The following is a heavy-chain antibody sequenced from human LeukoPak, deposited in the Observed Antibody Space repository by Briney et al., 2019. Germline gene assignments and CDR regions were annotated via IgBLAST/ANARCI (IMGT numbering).Heavy chain of an antibody. CDR1: GFSLTTSGVG. Sequence: SGPTLVNPTQTVTPTCTFSGFSLTTSGVGVGWIRQHPGKGLEWIGYIYYSGSTYYNPSLKRRVTISVDTSKNQFSLKLSSVTAADTAVYYCSIEAKTAYEILGYSGALDYWGQGTLVTVSS. V-gene: IGHV4-31*03. CDR2: IYYSGST. CDR3: SIEAKTAYEILGYSGALDY. D-gene: IGHD3-9*01. J-gene: IGHJ4*02.